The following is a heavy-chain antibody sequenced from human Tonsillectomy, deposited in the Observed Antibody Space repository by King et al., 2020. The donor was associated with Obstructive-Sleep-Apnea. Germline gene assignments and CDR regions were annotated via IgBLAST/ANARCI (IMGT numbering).Heavy chain of an antibody. J-gene: IGHJ5*02. V-gene: IGHV3-48*04. CDR3: AREKKTDYYDSSGYYP. CDR1: GFTFSSYS. D-gene: IGHD3-22*01. Sequence: DVQLVESGGGLIQPGGSLRLSCAASGFTFSSYSMNWVRQAPGKGLEWVSYISSSSSTIYYADSVKGRFTISRDNAKNSLYLQMNSLRAEDTAVYYCAREKKTDYYDSSGYYPWGQGTLVTVSS. CDR2: ISSSSSTI.